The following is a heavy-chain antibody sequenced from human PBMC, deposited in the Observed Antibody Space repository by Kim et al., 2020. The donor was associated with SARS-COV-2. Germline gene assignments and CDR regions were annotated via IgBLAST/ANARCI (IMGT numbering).Heavy chain of an antibody. V-gene: IGHV1-69*01. Sequence: GTANYAQKFQGRVTITADESTSTAYMELSSLRSEDTAVYYCARAGSYYGYWGQGTLVTVSS. CDR2: GTA. D-gene: IGHD1-26*01. J-gene: IGHJ4*02. CDR3: ARAGSYYGY.